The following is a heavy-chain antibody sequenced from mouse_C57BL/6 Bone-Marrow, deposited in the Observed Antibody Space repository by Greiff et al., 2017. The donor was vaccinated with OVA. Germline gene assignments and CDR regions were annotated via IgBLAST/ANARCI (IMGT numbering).Heavy chain of an antibody. J-gene: IGHJ3*01. CDR2: IYPRSGNT. CDR3: ARGGEYDRGFAY. CDR1: GYTFTSYG. V-gene: IGHV1-81*01. Sequence: QVQLKESGAELARPGASVKLSCKASGYTFTSYGISWVKQRTGQGLEWIGEIYPRSGNTYYNGKFKGKATLTSDKSSSTAYMELRSLTSEDSAVYVCARGGEYDRGFAYWGQGTLVTVSA. D-gene: IGHD2-4*01.